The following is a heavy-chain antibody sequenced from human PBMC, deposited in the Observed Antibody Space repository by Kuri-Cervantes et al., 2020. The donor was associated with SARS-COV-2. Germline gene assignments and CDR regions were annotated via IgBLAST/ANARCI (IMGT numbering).Heavy chain of an antibody. D-gene: IGHD3-22*01. Sequence: SETLSLTCTVSGGSISSYYWSWIRQPAGKGLEWIGRIYTSGSTNYNPSLKSRVTMSVDTSKNQFSLKLSSVTAADTAVYYCAPDRSSGYYSLGGFDYWGQGTLVTVSS. CDR3: APDRSSGYYSLGGFDY. J-gene: IGHJ4*02. CDR1: GGSISSYY. V-gene: IGHV4-4*07. CDR2: IYTSGST.